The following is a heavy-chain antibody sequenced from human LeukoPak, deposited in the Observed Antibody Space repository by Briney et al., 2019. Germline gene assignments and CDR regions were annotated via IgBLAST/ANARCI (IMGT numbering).Heavy chain of an antibody. CDR1: GFTFSSYG. D-gene: IGHD2-15*01. CDR3: ARERSYCSGRSCYSAIDY. V-gene: IGHV3-74*01. J-gene: IGHJ4*02. Sequence: PGGSLRLSCAASGFTFSSYGMHWVRQAPGKGLVWVSCINSDGSSTIYADSVKGRFTISRENAENTLYLQMDSLRAEDTAVYYCARERSYCSGRSCYSAIDYWGQGSLVTVSS. CDR2: INSDGSST.